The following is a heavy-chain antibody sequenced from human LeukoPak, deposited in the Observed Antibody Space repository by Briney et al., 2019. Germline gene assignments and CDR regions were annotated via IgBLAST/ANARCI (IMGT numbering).Heavy chain of an antibody. J-gene: IGHJ4*02. CDR2: MNPNSGNT. D-gene: IGHD3-10*01. Sequence: ASVKVSCKASGYTFTSYDINWVRQATGQGLEWMGWMNPNSGNTGYAQKFQGRVTMTRDTSTSTVYMELSSLRSEDTAVYYCARDAGSSSLLLWFGEPIDYWGQGTLVTVSS. V-gene: IGHV1-8*02. CDR3: ARDAGSSSLLLWFGEPIDY. CDR1: GYTFTSYD.